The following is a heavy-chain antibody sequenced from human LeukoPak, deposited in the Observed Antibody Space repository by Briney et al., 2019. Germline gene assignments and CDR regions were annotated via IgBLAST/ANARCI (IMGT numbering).Heavy chain of an antibody. CDR2: INPSGGST. V-gene: IGHV1-46*01. Sequence: ASVKVSCKASGYTFTSYYMHWVRQAPGQGLEWMGIINPSGGSTSYAQKFQGRVTMTRGTSTSTVYMELSSLRSEDTAVYYCARNPGVRWLLLEYGMDVWGQGTTVTVSS. CDR3: ARNPGVRWLLLEYGMDV. CDR1: GYTFTSYY. J-gene: IGHJ6*02. D-gene: IGHD5-24*01.